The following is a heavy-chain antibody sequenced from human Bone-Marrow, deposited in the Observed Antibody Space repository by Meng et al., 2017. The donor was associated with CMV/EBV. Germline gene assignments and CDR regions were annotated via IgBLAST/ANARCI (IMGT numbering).Heavy chain of an antibody. CDR3: ARDLDFAGNYDLWSGYYTDGMDV. D-gene: IGHD3-3*01. CDR1: GFTFSLYA. Sequence: GQSLILSWSPSGFTFSLYAMHWVRQAPGKGLEWVAVISYEGSNKYYADSVQGRFTISRDNSTNTLYLQMNSLRAEDTAVYYCARDLDFAGNYDLWSGYYTDGMDVWGQGTTVTVSS. CDR2: ISYEGSNK. V-gene: IGHV3-30-3*01. J-gene: IGHJ6*02.